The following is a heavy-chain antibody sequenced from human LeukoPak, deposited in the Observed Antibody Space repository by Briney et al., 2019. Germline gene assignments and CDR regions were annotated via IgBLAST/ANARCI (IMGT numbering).Heavy chain of an antibody. CDR1: GFTFTGYY. CDR2: VNPNSGGT. D-gene: IGHD3-10*01. Sequence: GASVKVSCKASGFTFTGYYIHWVRQAPGQGLEWMGWVNPNSGGTNYAQMFQGRVTMTRDTSINTAYMELSRLRSDDTAVFYCARGHHYFVSGSYYNFWGQGTLVTVSS. V-gene: IGHV1-2*02. CDR3: ARGHHYFVSGSYYNF. J-gene: IGHJ4*02.